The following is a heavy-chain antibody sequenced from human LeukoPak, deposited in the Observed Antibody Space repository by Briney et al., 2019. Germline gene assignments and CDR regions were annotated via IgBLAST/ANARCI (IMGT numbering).Heavy chain of an antibody. D-gene: IGHD5-18*01. V-gene: IGHV3-74*01. CDR3: ARSGRGNSYGYDY. Sequence: GGSLRLSCAASGFTFSSYWMHWVRQAPEKGLVWVSRINSDGSSTSYADSVKGRFTISRDNAKNTLYLQMNSLRAEDTAVYYCARSGRGNSYGYDYWGQGTLVTVSS. CDR1: GFTFSSYW. J-gene: IGHJ4*02. CDR2: INSDGSST.